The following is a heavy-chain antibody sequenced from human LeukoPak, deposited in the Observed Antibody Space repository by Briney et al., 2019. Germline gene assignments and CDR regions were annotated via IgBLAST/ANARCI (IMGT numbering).Heavy chain of an antibody. CDR3: ARGDCTNGVCYYYYYYMDV. J-gene: IGHJ6*03. CDR1: GFTFSSYS. CDR2: ISSSSSYI. V-gene: IGHV3-21*01. D-gene: IGHD2-8*01. Sequence: GGSLRLSCAASGFTFSSYSMNWVRQAPGKGLEWVSSISSSSSYIYYADSVKGRFTISRDNAKNSLYLQMNSLRAEDTAVYYCARGDCTNGVCYYYYYYMDVWGKGTTVTVSS.